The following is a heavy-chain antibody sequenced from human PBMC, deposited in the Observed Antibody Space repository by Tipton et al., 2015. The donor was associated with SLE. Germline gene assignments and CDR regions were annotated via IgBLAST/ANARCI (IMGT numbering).Heavy chain of an antibody. CDR3: ARDRAMGV. CDR2: VHHSGSF. V-gene: IGHV4-4*02. CDR1: GGPISSHVW. Sequence: TLSLTCAVSGGPISSHVWWSWVRQPPGRGLEWIGEVHHSGSFNYSPSLKSRVTISVDKSKNQFSLNVKSVTAADSGVYYCARDRAMGVWGQGTTVTVSS. J-gene: IGHJ6*02.